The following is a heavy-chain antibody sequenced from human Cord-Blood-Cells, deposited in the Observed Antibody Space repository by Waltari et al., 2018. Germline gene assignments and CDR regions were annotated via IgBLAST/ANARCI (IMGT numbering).Heavy chain of an antibody. CDR1: GFTVSSIY. CDR3: AREGSGYDFDY. V-gene: IGHV3-53*01. CDR2: IYSGGST. J-gene: IGHJ4*02. Sequence: EVQLVESGGGLIQPGGSLRLSCAASGFTVSSIYMSWVRQAPGKGLEWVSVIYSGGSTYYADSVKGRFTISKDNSKNTLYLQMNSLRAEDTAVYYCAREGSGYDFDYWGQGTLVTVSS. D-gene: IGHD5-12*01.